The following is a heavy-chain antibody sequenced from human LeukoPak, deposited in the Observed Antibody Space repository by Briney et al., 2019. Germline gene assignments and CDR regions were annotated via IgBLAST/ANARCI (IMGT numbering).Heavy chain of an antibody. Sequence: GGSLRLSCAASGFTFSSYGMHWVRQAPGKGLEWVAFIRYDGSNKCYADSVKGRFTISRDNSKNTLYLQMNSLRAEDTAVYYCARVEGSSPDDAFDIWGQGTMVTVSS. D-gene: IGHD1-26*01. V-gene: IGHV3-30*02. CDR2: IRYDGSNK. J-gene: IGHJ3*02. CDR3: ARVEGSSPDDAFDI. CDR1: GFTFSSYG.